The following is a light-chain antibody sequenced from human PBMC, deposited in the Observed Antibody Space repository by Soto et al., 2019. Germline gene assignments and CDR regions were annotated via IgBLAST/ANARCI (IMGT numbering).Light chain of an antibody. J-gene: IGKJ1*01. CDR1: QSVSSSY. Sequence: IVLTHSPGTLSFSPGERATLSFRASQSVSSSYLAWYQQKPGQAPRLLIYGASSRATGIPDRFSGSGSGTDSTLTISRLEPEDFAVYYCQQYGSSPTFGQGTKVDIK. CDR2: GAS. CDR3: QQYGSSPT. V-gene: IGKV3-20*01.